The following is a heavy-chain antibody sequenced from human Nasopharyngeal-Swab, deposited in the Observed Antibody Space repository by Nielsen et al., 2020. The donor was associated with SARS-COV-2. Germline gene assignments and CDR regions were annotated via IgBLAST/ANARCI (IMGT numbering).Heavy chain of an antibody. V-gene: IGHV3-7*04. CDR3: ARVGGSSWYFDY. CDR2: IKHDGSEK. Sequence: GGSLRLSCAASGITFSTYWMSWVRQAPGKGLEWVANIKHDGSEKYYVDSVKGRFTISRDNAKNSLYLQMNSLRAEDTAVYYCARVGGSSWYFDYWGQGTLVTVSS. CDR1: GITFSTYW. J-gene: IGHJ4*02. D-gene: IGHD6-13*01.